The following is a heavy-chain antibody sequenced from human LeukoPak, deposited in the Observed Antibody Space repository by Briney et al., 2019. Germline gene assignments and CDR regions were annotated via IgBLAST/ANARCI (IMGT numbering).Heavy chain of an antibody. CDR3: AVRCSSTSCPGY. CDR2: INHSGST. V-gene: IGHV4-34*01. J-gene: IGHJ4*02. Sequence: SETLSLTCAVYGGSFSGYYWSWIRQPPGEGLEWIGEINHSGSTNYNPSLKSRVTISVDTSKNQFSLKLSSVTAADTAVYYCAVRCSSTSCPGYWGQGTLVTVSS. D-gene: IGHD2-2*01. CDR1: GGSFSGYY.